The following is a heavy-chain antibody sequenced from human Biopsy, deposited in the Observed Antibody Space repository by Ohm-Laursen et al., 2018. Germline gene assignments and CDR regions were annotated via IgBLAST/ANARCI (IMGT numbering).Heavy chain of an antibody. D-gene: IGHD3-22*01. J-gene: IGHJ5*02. CDR3: ARGDYFDSNGYFWFDP. CDR1: GFTFSDYF. Sequence: LRLSCAASGFTFSDYFMSWIRQRPGKGLEWIGYIFNSANTYYNPSLKNLITISGDTSKNQFSLKLNSVTAADTAVYYCARGDYFDSNGYFWFDPWGQGTLVTVSS. V-gene: IGHV4-31*01. CDR2: IFNSANT.